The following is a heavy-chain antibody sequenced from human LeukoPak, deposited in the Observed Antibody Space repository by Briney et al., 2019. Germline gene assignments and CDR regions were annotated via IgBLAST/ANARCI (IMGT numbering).Heavy chain of an antibody. Sequence: SETLSLTCTVSGGPITSYYWSWIRQPPGKGLEWIGYIYYSGNTNYNPSLKSRVTISVDTSKNQFSLKLSSVTAADTAVYYCAREDGSTSSFDYWGQGTLVTVSS. D-gene: IGHD5-24*01. CDR3: AREDGSTSSFDY. CDR2: IYYSGNT. V-gene: IGHV4-59*01. J-gene: IGHJ4*02. CDR1: GGPITSYY.